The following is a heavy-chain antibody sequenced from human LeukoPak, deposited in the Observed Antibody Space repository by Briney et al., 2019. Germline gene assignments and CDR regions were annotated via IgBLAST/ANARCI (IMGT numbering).Heavy chain of an antibody. J-gene: IGHJ6*02. V-gene: IGHV1-2*04. CDR3: ARDRPLYYYGSGSPTLSGGMDV. Sequence: ASVKVSCKTSGYTFNDYYIHWVRQAPGQGLEWMGWINPNSGGTNYAQKFQDWVTMTRDTSIGTAYMELRRLRSDDTAVYYCARDRPLYYYGSGSPTLSGGMDVWGQGTTVTVSS. CDR1: GYTFNDYY. CDR2: INPNSGGT. D-gene: IGHD3-10*01.